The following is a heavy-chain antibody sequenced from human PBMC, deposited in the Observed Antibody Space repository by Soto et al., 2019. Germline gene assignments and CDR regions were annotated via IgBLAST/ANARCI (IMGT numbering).Heavy chain of an antibody. V-gene: IGHV3-30*18. CDR1: GFTFSTHN. J-gene: IGHJ4*02. CDR3: AKGRDSSGYYYAY. D-gene: IGHD3-22*01. Sequence: QVQLVESGGGVVQPGTSLRLSCAASGFTFSTHNMHWVRQAPGKGLEWVARIAYDGSNEYYAGSVRGRFTISRDNSKNTLYLQMNTLRPEDTAVYYCAKGRDSSGYYYAYWGQGALVTVSS. CDR2: IAYDGSNE.